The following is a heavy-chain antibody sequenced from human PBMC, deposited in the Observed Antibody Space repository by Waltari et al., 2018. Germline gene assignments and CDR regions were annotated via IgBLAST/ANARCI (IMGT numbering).Heavy chain of an antibody. J-gene: IGHJ4*02. CDR2: CDPEDGET. D-gene: IGHD1-1*01. CDR1: GYTFTDYY. CDR3: ATDQLGEGDY. Sequence: EVQVVQSGAEVKKPGATVKISCKASGYTFTDYYMHWIQQAPGKGLEWMGRCDPEDGETNYAEKFQDRVTITADTSTDTAYMELSSLRSEDTAVYYCATDQLGEGDYWGQGTLVTVSS. V-gene: IGHV1-69-2*01.